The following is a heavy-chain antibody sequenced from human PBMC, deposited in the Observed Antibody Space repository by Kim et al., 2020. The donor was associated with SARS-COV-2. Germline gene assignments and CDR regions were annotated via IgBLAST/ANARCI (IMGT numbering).Heavy chain of an antibody. D-gene: IGHD3-3*01. CDR3: AKGGSSYDFWGGYDAFDI. Sequence: GGSLRLSCAASGFTFSSYGMHWVRQAPGKGLEWVAVISYDGSNKYYADSVKGRFTISRDNSKNTLYLQMNSLRAEDTAVYYCAKGGSSYDFWGGYDAFDIWGQGTMVTVSS. V-gene: IGHV3-30*18. CDR2: ISYDGSNK. J-gene: IGHJ3*02. CDR1: GFTFSSYG.